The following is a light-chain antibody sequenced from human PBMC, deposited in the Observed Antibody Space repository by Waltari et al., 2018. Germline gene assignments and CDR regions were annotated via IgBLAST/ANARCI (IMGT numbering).Light chain of an antibody. CDR2: LGS. V-gene: IGKV2-28*01. J-gene: IGKJ1*01. CDR3: MQSLRARWT. CDR1: SLLHIKGYNY. Sequence: SLLHIKGYNYLNGYLAMPGQSRQLLIYLGSNRAARVADRFSGSGSGADVTLKFSRGEAEDVGVYYCMQSLRARWTFGQGIKVEIK.